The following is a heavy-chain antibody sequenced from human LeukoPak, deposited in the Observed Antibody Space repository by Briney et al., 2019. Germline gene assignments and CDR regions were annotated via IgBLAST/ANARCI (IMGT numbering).Heavy chain of an antibody. D-gene: IGHD2-8*02. Sequence: GGSLRLSCAASGFAVSNTYLNWGRQAPGKGLEWVSIIDHGGATFYTDSVKGRFSISRDNSKNALYLQINNVKTEDTAVYFWARGGVRGVFDIWGQGTMVAVSS. CDR3: ARGGVRGVFDI. J-gene: IGHJ3*02. CDR1: GFAVSNTY. V-gene: IGHV3-66*01. CDR2: IDHGGAT.